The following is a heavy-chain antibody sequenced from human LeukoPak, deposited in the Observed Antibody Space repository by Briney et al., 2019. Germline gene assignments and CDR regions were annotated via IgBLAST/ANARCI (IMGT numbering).Heavy chain of an antibody. CDR2: IYYSGST. CDR3: ARVPYYYDSSGYYP. D-gene: IGHD3-22*01. V-gene: IGHV4-59*01. CDR1: GGSISSDY. Sequence: SETLSLTCTVSGGSISSDYWSWIRQPPGRGRGWIGYIYYSGSTNYNPSLKSRVTLSVDTSKNQFSLKLSSVTAADTAVYYCARVPYYYDSSGYYPWGQGTLVTVSS. J-gene: IGHJ5*02.